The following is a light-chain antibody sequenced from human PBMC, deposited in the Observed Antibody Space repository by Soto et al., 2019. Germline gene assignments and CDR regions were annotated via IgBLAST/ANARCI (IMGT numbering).Light chain of an antibody. CDR1: QSIGNW. J-gene: IGKJ1*01. CDR3: QQYSSYSWT. V-gene: IGKV1-5*03. Sequence: DVQVTQFPSTLSASVGDRITITCRASQSIGNWLAWYQQKPGKAPKLLIYKASSSESGVPSRFSGSESGTEFTLTISSLQPDDFATYYCQQYSSYSWTFGQGTKVDIK. CDR2: KAS.